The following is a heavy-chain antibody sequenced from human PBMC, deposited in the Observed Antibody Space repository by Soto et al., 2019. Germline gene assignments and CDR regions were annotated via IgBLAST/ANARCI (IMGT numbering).Heavy chain of an antibody. J-gene: IGHJ6*02. V-gene: IGHV3-30*18. Sequence: QVQLVESGGGVVQPGRSLRLSCAASGFTFSSYGMHWVRQAPGKGLEWVAVISYDGSNKYYADSVKGRFTISRDNSKNSRYLQMNSLRAEDTAVYYCAKDWAGWELMPYYGMDVWGQGTTVTVSS. CDR3: AKDWAGWELMPYYGMDV. CDR2: ISYDGSNK. CDR1: GFTFSSYG. D-gene: IGHD1-26*01.